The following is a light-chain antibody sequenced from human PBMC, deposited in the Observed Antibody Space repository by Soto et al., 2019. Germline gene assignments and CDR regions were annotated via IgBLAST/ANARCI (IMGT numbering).Light chain of an antibody. V-gene: IGLV2-14*01. CDR1: SSDVGGYSY. Sequence: QSALTQPASVSRSPGQSITISCTGTSSDVGGYSYVSWYQQHPGKAPKLMIYDVSNRPSGVSNRFSGSKSGNTASLTISGLQAEDEAAYYCSSYTSSSTLVFGGGTKVTVL. CDR3: SSYTSSSTLV. CDR2: DVS. J-gene: IGLJ2*01.